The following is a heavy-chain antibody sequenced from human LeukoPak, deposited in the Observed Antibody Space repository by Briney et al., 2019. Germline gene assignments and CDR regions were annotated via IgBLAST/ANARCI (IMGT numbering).Heavy chain of an antibody. Sequence: GGSLRLSCAASGFTFSNYYMNWVRQAPGKGLEWVSAISGSGGSTYYADSVKGRFTISRDNSKNTLYLQMNSLRAEDTAVYYCATHLRDYDSSGYPLDYWGQGTLVTVSS. CDR1: GFTFSNYY. V-gene: IGHV3-23*01. CDR3: ATHLRDYDSSGYPLDY. CDR2: ISGSGGST. D-gene: IGHD3-22*01. J-gene: IGHJ4*02.